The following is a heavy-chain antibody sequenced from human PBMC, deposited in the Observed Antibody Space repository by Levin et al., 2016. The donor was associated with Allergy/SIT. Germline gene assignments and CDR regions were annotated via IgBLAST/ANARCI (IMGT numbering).Heavy chain of an antibody. CDR3: ARNGLSEGFDH. V-gene: IGHV1-69*04. Sequence: SVKVSCKASGYTFTQSVINWVRQAPGQGLEWMGRIIPILGIPNYAQKFHGRVTITADKSTSTAYMELSSLRSEDTAVYYCARNGLSEGFDHWGQGTLVTVSS. CDR1: GYTFTQSV. CDR2: IIPILGIP. J-gene: IGHJ4*02. D-gene: IGHD3/OR15-3a*01.